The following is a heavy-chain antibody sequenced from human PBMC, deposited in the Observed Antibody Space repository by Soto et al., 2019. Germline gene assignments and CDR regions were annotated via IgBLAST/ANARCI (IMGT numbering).Heavy chain of an antibody. Sequence: QVQLQESGPGLVKPSQTLSLTCTVSGGSISSGDSYWSWIRQPPGRGLELIGYIYCSGSTYYTPSLKSRVTISVDTSKNQFSLKLSSVTAADTAVYYCARAAKTYYYDSSGYYYTFDIWGQGTMVTVSS. CDR2: IYCSGST. CDR3: ARAAKTYYYDSSGYYYTFDI. V-gene: IGHV4-30-4*01. D-gene: IGHD3-22*01. J-gene: IGHJ3*02. CDR1: GGSISSGDSY.